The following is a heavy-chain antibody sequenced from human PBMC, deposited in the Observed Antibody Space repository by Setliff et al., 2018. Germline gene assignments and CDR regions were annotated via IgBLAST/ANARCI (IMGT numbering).Heavy chain of an antibody. Sequence: SETLSLTCAVYGGSFSGYYWSWIRQPPGKRLEWIGEIIHSGSANYNPSLKSRVTISMDTSKNQFSLKLNSVTAADTAVYYCARDLRYFDWLIENWYFDLWGRGTLVTVSS. CDR2: IIHSGSA. J-gene: IGHJ2*01. CDR1: GGSFSGYY. V-gene: IGHV4-34*12. D-gene: IGHD3-9*01. CDR3: ARDLRYFDWLIENWYFDL.